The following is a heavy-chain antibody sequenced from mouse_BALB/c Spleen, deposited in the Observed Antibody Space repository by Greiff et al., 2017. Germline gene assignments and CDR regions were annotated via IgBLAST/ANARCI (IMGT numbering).Heavy chain of an antibody. CDR2: IYPGDGDT. V-gene: IGHV1-82*01. J-gene: IGHJ2*01. D-gene: IGHD1-1*01. CDR3: ARGYVSSHFDY. Sequence: QVQLKQSGPELVKPGASVKISCKASGYAFSSSWMNWVKQRPGQGLEWIGRIYPGDGDTNYNGKFKGKATLTADKSSSTAYMQLSSLTSVDSAVYFCARGYVSSHFDYWGQGTTLTVSS. CDR1: GYAFSSSW.